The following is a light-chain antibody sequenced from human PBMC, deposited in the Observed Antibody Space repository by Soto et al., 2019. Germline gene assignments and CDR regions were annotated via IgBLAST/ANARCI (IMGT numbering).Light chain of an antibody. CDR1: SSDVGSYDR. J-gene: IGLJ3*02. CDR2: EVN. Sequence: QSALTQPASVSGSPGQWITISCTGSSSDVGSYDRVSWYQQYPGKAPTLMIYEVNKRPSGISNRFSGSKSGNTASLTISGRQAEDEVPYYCASSLGGPTGVFGGGTEVTVL. V-gene: IGLV2-23*02. CDR3: ASSLGGPTGV.